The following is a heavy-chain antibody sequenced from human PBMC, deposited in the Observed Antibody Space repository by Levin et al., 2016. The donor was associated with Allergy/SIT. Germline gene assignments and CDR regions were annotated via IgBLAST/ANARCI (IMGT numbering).Heavy chain of an antibody. CDR2: IIPIFGTA. J-gene: IGHJ5*02. Sequence: WVRQAPGQGLEWMGGIIPIFGTANYAQKFQGRVTITADESTSTAYMELSSLRSEDTAVYYCARALRSYYDILTGYNWFDPWGQGTLVTVSS. D-gene: IGHD3-9*01. CDR3: ARALRSYYDILTGYNWFDP. V-gene: IGHV1-69*01.